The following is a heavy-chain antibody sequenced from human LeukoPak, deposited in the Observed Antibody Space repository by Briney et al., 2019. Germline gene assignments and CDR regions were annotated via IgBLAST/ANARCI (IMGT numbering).Heavy chain of an antibody. CDR2: INHSGST. V-gene: IGHV4-34*01. D-gene: IGHD6-19*01. J-gene: IGHJ4*02. CDR3: ARGRGWDRVAGPIDY. Sequence: SETLSLTCAVYGGSFSGYYWSWIRQPPGKGLEWIGEINHSGSTNYNPSLKSRVTISVDTSKNQFSLKLSSVTAADTAVYYCARGRGWDRVAGPIDYWGQGTLVTVSS. CDR1: GGSFSGYY.